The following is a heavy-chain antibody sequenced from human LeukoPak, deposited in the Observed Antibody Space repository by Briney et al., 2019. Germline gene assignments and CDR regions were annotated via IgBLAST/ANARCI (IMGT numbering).Heavy chain of an antibody. Sequence: GASVKVSCKASGYTFTDYYMHWVRQAPGQGLEWMGWINPNTGGTTYAQKFQGRVTMTRDTSISTAYMELNRLISDDTAVYYCERDRRGSSSWYDYWGQGTPVTVSS. J-gene: IGHJ4*02. CDR1: GYTFTDYY. CDR2: INPNTGGT. V-gene: IGHV1-2*02. D-gene: IGHD6-13*01. CDR3: ERDRRGSSSWYDY.